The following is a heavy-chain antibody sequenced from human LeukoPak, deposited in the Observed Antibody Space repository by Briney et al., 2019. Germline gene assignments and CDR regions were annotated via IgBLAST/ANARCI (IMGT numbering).Heavy chain of an antibody. CDR1: GGTFSSYA. V-gene: IGHV1-69*04. D-gene: IGHD3-16*01. J-gene: IGHJ6*02. CDR3: ARDYVAPYYYYGMDV. CDR2: IIPIFGIA. Sequence: SEKVSCKASGGTFSSYAISWVRQAPGQGLEWMGRIIPIFGIANYAQKFQGRVTITADKSTSTAYMELSSLRSEDTAVYYCARDYVAPYYYYGMDVWGQGTTVTVSS.